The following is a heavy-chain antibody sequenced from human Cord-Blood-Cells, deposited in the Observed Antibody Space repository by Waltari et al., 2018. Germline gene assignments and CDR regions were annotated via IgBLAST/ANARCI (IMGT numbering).Heavy chain of an antibody. CDR1: GYSFTSYW. CDR3: ARQPAYSSSPLYYYYGMDV. CDR2: IYPGDSDT. Sequence: EVQLVQSGAEVKKPGESLKISCKGSGYSFTSYWIGWVRQMPGKGLEWMGIIYPGDSDTRYSPSFQGQVTISADKSISTAYLQWSSLKASDTAMYYCARQPAYSSSPLYYYYGMDVWGQGTTVTVSS. V-gene: IGHV5-51*01. D-gene: IGHD6-6*01. J-gene: IGHJ6*02.